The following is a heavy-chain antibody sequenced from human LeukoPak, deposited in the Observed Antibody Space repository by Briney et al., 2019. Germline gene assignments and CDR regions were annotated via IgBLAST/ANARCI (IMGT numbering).Heavy chain of an antibody. Sequence: GGSLRLSCAASGFTVSSNYMNWVRQAPGKGLQWVSVLNSAGNAYYADSVKGRFTISRDNSKNMLYLQMNSLRAEDTAVYYCAKCVYSNIYYWFDPWGQGTLVSVSS. CDR2: LNSAGNA. CDR3: AKCVYSNIYYWFDP. D-gene: IGHD6-13*01. J-gene: IGHJ5*02. V-gene: IGHV3-66*01. CDR1: GFTVSSNY.